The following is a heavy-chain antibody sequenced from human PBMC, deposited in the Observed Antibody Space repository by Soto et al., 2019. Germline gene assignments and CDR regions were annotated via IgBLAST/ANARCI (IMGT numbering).Heavy chain of an antibody. J-gene: IGHJ4*02. D-gene: IGHD5-12*01. CDR2: IYYSGAT. CDR1: GGSISSSTYY. CDR3: APVGIGTTTVDY. V-gene: IGHV4-39*02. Sequence: PSETLSLTCLVSGGSISSSTYYWGWIRQPPGKGLEWIGSIYYSGATYYNPSLRSRITISMDRSKNHFSLKLTSVTAADTAIYYCAPVGIGTTTVDYWGQGTQVTVSS.